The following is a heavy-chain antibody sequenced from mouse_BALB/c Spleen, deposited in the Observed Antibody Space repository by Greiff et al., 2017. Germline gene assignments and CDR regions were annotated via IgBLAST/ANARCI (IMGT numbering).Heavy chain of an antibody. CDR2: ISSGGSYT. Sequence: EVHLVESGGGLVKPGGSLKLSCAASGFTFSSYTMSWVRQTPEKRLEWVATISSGGSYTYYPDSVKGRFTISRDNAKNTLYLQMSSLKSEDTAMYYCTRDGGDFDYWGQGTTLTVSS. CDR3: TRDGGDFDY. CDR1: GFTFSSYT. V-gene: IGHV5-6-4*01. J-gene: IGHJ2*01.